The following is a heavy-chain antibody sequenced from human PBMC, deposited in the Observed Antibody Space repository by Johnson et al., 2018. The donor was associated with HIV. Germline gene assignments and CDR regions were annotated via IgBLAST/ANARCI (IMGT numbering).Heavy chain of an antibody. J-gene: IGHJ3*02. CDR3: ARDNNKTPLLQKMSRLTEEDTALYYGARDQVGSRGAFDI. CDR1: GFTFSNAT. Sequence: VQLVESGGGLVQPGRSLRLSCAASGFTFSNATMSWVRQAPGKGLEWVSVINWDGGSTCYADSVKGRFTISRDNGKNSLYLQMNSLRTEDTALYYCARDNNKTPLLQKMSRLTEEDTALYYGARDQVGSRGAFDIWGQGTMVTVSS. V-gene: IGHV3-20*04. CDR2: INWDGGST. D-gene: IGHD3-16*01.